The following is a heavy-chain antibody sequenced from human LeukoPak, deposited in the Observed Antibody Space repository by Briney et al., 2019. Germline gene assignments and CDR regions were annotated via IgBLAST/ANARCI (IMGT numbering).Heavy chain of an antibody. J-gene: IGHJ4*02. Sequence: ASVKVSCKASGYTFTGYYMHWVRQAPGQGLEWMGWINPNSGGTNYAQKFQGRVNMTRDTSISTAYMELSRLRSDDTAVYYCARADCNDNGFDYWGQGTLVTVSS. V-gene: IGHV1-2*02. CDR2: INPNSGGT. CDR3: ARADCNDNGFDY. CDR1: GYTFTGYY. D-gene: IGHD1-1*01.